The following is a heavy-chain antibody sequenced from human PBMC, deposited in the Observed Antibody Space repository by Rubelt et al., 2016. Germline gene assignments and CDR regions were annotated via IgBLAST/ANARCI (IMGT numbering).Heavy chain of an antibody. CDR3: ARGDMAAAGAPFDY. V-gene: IGHV4-34*01. D-gene: IGHD6-13*01. J-gene: IGHJ4*02. Sequence: QVQLQQWGAGLLKPSETLSLTCAVYGGSVSGYYWSWIRQPPGKGLEWIGEINHSGSTNYNPSPKSRVTISVDTSKNQFSLKLSAVTAAYTAVYDCARGDMAAAGAPFDYWGQGTLVTVSS. CDR1: GGSVSGYY. CDR2: INHSGST.